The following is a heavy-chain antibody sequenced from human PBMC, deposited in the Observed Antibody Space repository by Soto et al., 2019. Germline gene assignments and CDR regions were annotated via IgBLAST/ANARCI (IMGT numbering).Heavy chain of an antibody. D-gene: IGHD2-15*01. CDR1: GGTFSSYA. J-gene: IGHJ4*02. CDR2: IIPIFGTA. CDR3: ARTPPISTRVYFDT. Sequence: GASVKVSCKASGGTFSSYAISWVRQAPGQGLEWMGGIIPIFGTANYAQKFQGRVTITADKSTSTAYMELSRLRSDDTATYYCARTPPISTRVYFDTWGQGTPVTVSS. V-gene: IGHV1-69*06.